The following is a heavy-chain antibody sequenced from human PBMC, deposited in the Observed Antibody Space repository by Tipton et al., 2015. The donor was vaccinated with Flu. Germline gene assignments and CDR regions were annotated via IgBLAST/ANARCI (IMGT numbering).Heavy chain of an antibody. CDR1: GGYISSYY. CDR2: IYTSGST. J-gene: IGHJ4*02. CDR3: ARFIAAAADY. D-gene: IGHD6-13*01. V-gene: IGHV4-4*07. Sequence: TLSLTCIVSGGYISSYYWSWIRQPAGKGLEWLGRIYTSGSTNYNPSLKIRVTISVDSSKNQFSLKLSAVTAADTAVYYCARFIAAAADYWGQGTLFTVSS.